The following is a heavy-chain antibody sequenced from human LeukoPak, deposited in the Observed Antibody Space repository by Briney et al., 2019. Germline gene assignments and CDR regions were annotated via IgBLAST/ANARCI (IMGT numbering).Heavy chain of an antibody. Sequence: ASVKVSCKASGYTFTSYAMHWVRQAPGQRLEWMGWINAGNGNTKYSQKFQGRVTITRDTSACTAYMELSSLRSEDTAVYYCARVPYGGNRYFDYWGQGTLVTVSS. V-gene: IGHV1-3*01. CDR3: ARVPYGGNRYFDY. D-gene: IGHD4-23*01. J-gene: IGHJ4*02. CDR2: INAGNGNT. CDR1: GYTFTSYA.